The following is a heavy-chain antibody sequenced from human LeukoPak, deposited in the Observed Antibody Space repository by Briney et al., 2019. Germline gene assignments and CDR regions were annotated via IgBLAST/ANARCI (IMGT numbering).Heavy chain of an antibody. CDR3: AKEAGSSTAGLRRDY. V-gene: IGHV3-48*01. J-gene: IGHJ4*02. Sequence: GGSLRLSCAASGFTFSRYSMNWVRQAPGKGLEWVSYVSSSSSTIYYADSVKGRFTISRDNAKNSLYLQMNSLRAEDTAVYYCAKEAGSSTAGLRRDYWGQGTLVTVSS. D-gene: IGHD6-6*01. CDR2: VSSSSSTI. CDR1: GFTFSRYS.